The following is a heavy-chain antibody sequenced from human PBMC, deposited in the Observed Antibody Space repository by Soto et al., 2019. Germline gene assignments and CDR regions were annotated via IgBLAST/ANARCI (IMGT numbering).Heavy chain of an antibody. CDR2: ISYTGRT. CDR1: GDSVTSGSYY. D-gene: IGHD7-27*01. CDR3: AREWGLLPYYVMNV. Sequence: SETLSLTCIVSGDSVTSGSYYWTWLRQPPGKGLEWIGYISYTGRTKYNPSLQSRVTISVDTSKNDFSLNLSSVTAADTAVYFCAREWGLLPYYVMNVWGHGTAVTVSS. J-gene: IGHJ6*02. V-gene: IGHV4-61*03.